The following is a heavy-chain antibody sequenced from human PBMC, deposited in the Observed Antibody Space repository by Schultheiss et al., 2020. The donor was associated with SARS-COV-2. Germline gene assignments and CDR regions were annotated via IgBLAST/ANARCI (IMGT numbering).Heavy chain of an antibody. Sequence: SETLSLTCSVSGDSINNYYWSWIRQSAGKGLEWIGRIHTSGSTNYNPSLRSRVTISVDTSKNQFSLKLSSVTAADTAVYYCARDSSSSSVYFDYWGQGTLVTVSS. D-gene: IGHD6-13*01. CDR2: IHTSGST. CDR1: GDSINNYY. J-gene: IGHJ4*02. CDR3: ARDSSSSSVYFDY. V-gene: IGHV4-4*07.